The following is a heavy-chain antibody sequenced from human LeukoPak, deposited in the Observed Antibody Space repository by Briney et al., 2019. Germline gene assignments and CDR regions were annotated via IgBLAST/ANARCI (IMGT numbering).Heavy chain of an antibody. CDR3: ARYFFD. CDR2: ISDSGDII. Sequence: GGSLRLSCAASGFSFSSNAFNWVRQAPGKGLEWVSAISDSGDIIQYADSVRGRFTISRDNSKNTLYLQMISLRVEDTAVYYCARYFFDWGQGTLVTVSS. V-gene: IGHV3-23*01. D-gene: IGHD3-9*01. CDR1: GFSFSSNA. J-gene: IGHJ4*02.